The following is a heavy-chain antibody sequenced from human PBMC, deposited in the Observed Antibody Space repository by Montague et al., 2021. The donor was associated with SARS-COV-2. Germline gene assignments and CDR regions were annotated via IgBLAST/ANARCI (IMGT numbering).Heavy chain of an antibody. D-gene: IGHD3-3*01. J-gene: IGHJ6*04. CDR3: ARAHADSVYHIWSGSVTSTSLDV. CDR2: IGTAGDT. CDR1: GFTFSSHD. V-gene: IGHV3-13*01. Sequence: SLRLSCAASGFTFSSHDMHWVRQSPGNGLQWVSAIGTAGDTYYEGSVEGRFTISREDAKSSLSLQMTSLTAGDTAVYYCARAHADSVYHIWSGSVTSTSLDVWGKGTAVTVSS.